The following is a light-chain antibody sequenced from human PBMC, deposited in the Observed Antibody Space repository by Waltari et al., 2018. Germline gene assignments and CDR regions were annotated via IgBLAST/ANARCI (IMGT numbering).Light chain of an antibody. J-gene: IGKJ2*01. Sequence: DIQMTQSPSSLSASVGDRVTITCRASHNINRFLNWYQQKPGEGPKLLIYKASNMGGGVPSRCSGSGSGTEFSQSISSLQPDDFATYVCQQAYSVPYTFGQGTNLDI. V-gene: IGKV1-39*01. CDR1: HNINRF. CDR2: KAS. CDR3: QQAYSVPYT.